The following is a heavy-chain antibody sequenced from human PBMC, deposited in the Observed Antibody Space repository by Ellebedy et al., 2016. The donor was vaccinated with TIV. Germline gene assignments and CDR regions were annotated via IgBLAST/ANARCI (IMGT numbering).Heavy chain of an antibody. V-gene: IGHV3-21*01. J-gene: IGHJ5*02. Sequence: GGSLRLSCAASGFTFSSYSMNWVRQAPGEGLEWVSSISSSSSYISFADSVKGRFTVFRDNAMSSLYLQMNNLRGEDTAIYYCARSPEEWSLYDWSDPWGPGTLVTVSS. CDR1: GFTFSSYS. CDR2: ISSSSSYI. CDR3: ARSPEEWSLYDWSDP. D-gene: IGHD3-3*01.